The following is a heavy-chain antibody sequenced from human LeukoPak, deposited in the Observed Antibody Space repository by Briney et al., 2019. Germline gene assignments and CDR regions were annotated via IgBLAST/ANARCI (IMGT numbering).Heavy chain of an antibody. V-gene: IGHV3-48*02. CDR2: ISGTSSAI. Sequence: GGSLRLSCAASGFTFSTYNMNWVRQAPGKGLEWVSNISGTSSAIYYADSVKGRFTISRDTAKNSLYLQMNSLRDDDTAVYYCARDRGWLEAFDYWGQGTLVAVSS. CDR1: GFTFSTYN. CDR3: ARDRGWLEAFDY. D-gene: IGHD6-19*01. J-gene: IGHJ4*02.